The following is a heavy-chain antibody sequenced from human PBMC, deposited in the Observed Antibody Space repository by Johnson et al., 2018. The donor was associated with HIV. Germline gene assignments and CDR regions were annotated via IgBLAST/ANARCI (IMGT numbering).Heavy chain of an antibody. Sequence: MQLVESGGGLVQPGGYLRLSCEASGFTFSSYWMTWVRQAPGKGLEWVANIKQDGSEKNYLDSVRGRFTISRDNAKNSLYLQMNRLRADDTAVYYCAGGRGWVTLNAFDMWGQGTLVTVSS. J-gene: IGHJ3*02. CDR1: GFTFSSYW. V-gene: IGHV3-7*01. CDR2: IKQDGSEK. CDR3: AGGRGWVTLNAFDM. D-gene: IGHD4-23*01.